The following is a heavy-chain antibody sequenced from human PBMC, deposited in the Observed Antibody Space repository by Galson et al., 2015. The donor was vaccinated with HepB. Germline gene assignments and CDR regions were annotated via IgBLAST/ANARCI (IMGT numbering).Heavy chain of an antibody. D-gene: IGHD3-3*01. CDR2: IIPLHGIA. CDR1: GGNFNIYA. J-gene: IGHJ6*02. V-gene: IGHV1-69*04. CDR3: ATRRFLEWGLDA. Sequence: SVKVSCKASGGNFNIYAITWVRQAPGQGLEWVGRIIPLHGIANYAQKFQGRVTIVAEKTTTTAHMELSGLTSEDTAVYYCATRRFLEWGLDAWVQGTAVTDSS.